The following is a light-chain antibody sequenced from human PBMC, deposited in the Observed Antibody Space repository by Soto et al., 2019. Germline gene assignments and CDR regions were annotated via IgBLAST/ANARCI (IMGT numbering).Light chain of an antibody. Sequence: QSALTQPASVSGSPGQSITISCTGTSSDVGGYKYVSWYQHHPGKAPKLMIYEVSNRPSGVSDRFSGSKSGNTASLTISGLQAEDEADYYCSSYISSRTLVVFGGGTKLTVL. J-gene: IGLJ2*01. CDR1: SSDVGGYKY. CDR2: EVS. CDR3: SSYISSRTLVV. V-gene: IGLV2-14*01.